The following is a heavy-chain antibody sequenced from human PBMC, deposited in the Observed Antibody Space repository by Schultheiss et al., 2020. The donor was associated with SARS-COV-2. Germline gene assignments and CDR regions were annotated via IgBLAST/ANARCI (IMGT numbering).Heavy chain of an antibody. V-gene: IGHV4-61*08. CDR1: GASISSGGYS. CDR3: ARNNISHLLEIDY. Sequence: SQTLSLTCTVSGASISSGGYSWSWIRQPPGKGLEWIRYIYYSGSTNYNPSLKSRVTISVDTSKNQFSLKLSSVTAADTAVYYCARNNISHLLEIDYWGQGTLVTVSS. D-gene: IGHD1-1*01. CDR2: IYYSGST. J-gene: IGHJ4*02.